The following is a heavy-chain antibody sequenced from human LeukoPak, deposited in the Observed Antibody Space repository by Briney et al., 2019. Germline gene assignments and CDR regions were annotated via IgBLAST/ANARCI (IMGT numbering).Heavy chain of an antibody. V-gene: IGHV1-8*01. CDR1: GYTFSSYD. Sequence: ASVKVSCKASGYTFSSYDINWVRQATGQGLEWMGWMNPNSGNTGYAQKFQGRVTMTRNTSISTAYMELSSLRSEDTAVYYCARDVALETSYYGMDVWGQGTTVTVSS. CDR3: ARDVALETSYYGMDV. CDR2: MNPNSGNT. J-gene: IGHJ6*02.